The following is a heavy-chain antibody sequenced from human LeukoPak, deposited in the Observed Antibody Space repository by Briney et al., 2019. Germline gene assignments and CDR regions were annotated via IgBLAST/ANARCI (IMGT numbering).Heavy chain of an antibody. CDR1: GFTFSNYG. J-gene: IGHJ4*02. CDR3: ARGGTGTFDY. CDR2: IRYDGSYK. D-gene: IGHD1-1*01. Sequence: GGSLRLSCAASGFTFSNYGMHWVRQAPGKGLEWVAFIRYDGSYKYYVDSVKGRFTISRDNSKNTVDLQMNSLRAEDTALYYCARGGTGTFDYWGQGTPVTVSS. V-gene: IGHV3-30*02.